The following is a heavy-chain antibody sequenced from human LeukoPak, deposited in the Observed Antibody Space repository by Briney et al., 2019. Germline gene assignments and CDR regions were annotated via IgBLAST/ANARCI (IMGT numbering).Heavy chain of an antibody. CDR2: ISYDGSNK. V-gene: IGHV3-30*18. J-gene: IGHJ4*02. CDR1: GFTFSSYG. Sequence: GRSLRLSCAASGFTFSSYGMHWVRQAPGKGLEWVAVISYDGSNKYYADSVKGRFTISRDNSKNTLYLQMSSLRAEDTAVYYCAKDHGPPDYWGQGTLVTVSS. D-gene: IGHD4-17*01. CDR3: AKDHGPPDY.